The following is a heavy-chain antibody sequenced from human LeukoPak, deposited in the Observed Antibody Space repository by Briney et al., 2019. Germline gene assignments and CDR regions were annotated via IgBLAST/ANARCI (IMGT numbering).Heavy chain of an antibody. CDR3: AKRGSSLVYYFDY. Sequence: GGSLRLSCAASGFTFSSYAMSWVRQAPGKGLEWVSAISGSGSTYYADSVKGRFTISRDNSKNTLYLQMNSLRAEDTAVYYCAKRGSSLVYYFDYWGQGTLVTVSS. V-gene: IGHV3-23*01. CDR2: ISGSGST. D-gene: IGHD6-6*01. J-gene: IGHJ4*02. CDR1: GFTFSSYA.